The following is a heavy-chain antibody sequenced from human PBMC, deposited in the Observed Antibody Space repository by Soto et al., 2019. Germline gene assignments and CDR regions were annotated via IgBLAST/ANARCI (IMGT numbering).Heavy chain of an antibody. CDR3: AKIGARNHLVVVAASDY. V-gene: IGHV3-30*18. CDR1: GFTFSSYG. J-gene: IGHJ4*02. Sequence: GGSLRLCCAASGFTFSSYGMHWVRQAPGKGLEWVAVISYDGSNKYYADSVKGRFTISRDNSKNTLYLQMNSLRAEDTAVYYCAKIGARNHLVVVAASDYWGQGT. D-gene: IGHD2-15*01. CDR2: ISYDGSNK.